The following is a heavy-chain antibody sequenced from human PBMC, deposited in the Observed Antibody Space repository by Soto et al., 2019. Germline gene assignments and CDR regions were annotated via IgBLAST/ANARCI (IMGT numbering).Heavy chain of an antibody. CDR2: VYYTGST. CDR1: GNSISGTSSF. Sequence: SETLSLTCTVSGNSISGTSSFWAWIRQPPGKNLEWIGSVYYTGSTYYNSSLKSRVSISIDTSKNQFSLSLNSVTAADTAVYYYTRRVRSTGLLDYWGQGDLVTVSS. J-gene: IGHJ4*02. V-gene: IGHV4-39*01. D-gene: IGHD4-4*01. CDR3: TRRVRSTGLLDY.